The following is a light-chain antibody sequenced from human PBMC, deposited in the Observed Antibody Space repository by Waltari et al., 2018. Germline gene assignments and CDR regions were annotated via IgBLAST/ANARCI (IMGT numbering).Light chain of an antibody. CDR3: CSYAGGSTFVV. V-gene: IGLV2-23*02. CDR2: EVN. Sequence: QSALTQPASLSGSPGQSITISCTGTSSDVGYYNLVSWYQQHPGKAPKLMIYEVNKRPSGVSNRFLASKSGNTASLTISGLQAEDEADYHCCSYAGGSTFVVFGGGTKLTVL. CDR1: SSDVGYYNL. J-gene: IGLJ2*01.